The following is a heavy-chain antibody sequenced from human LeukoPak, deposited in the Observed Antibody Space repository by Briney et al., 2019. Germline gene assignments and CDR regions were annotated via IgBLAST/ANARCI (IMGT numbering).Heavy chain of an antibody. D-gene: IGHD2-2*01. CDR1: GGTFSGYY. J-gene: IGHJ4*02. V-gene: IGHV1-2*02. CDR3: AREQTRDIVVVPAVV. CDR2: INPNSGGT. Sequence: ASVKVSCKASGGTFSGYYMHWVRQAPGQGLEWMGWINPNSGGTNYAQKFQGRVTMTRDTSISTAYMGLSRLRSDDTAVYYCAREQTRDIVVVPAVVWGQGTLVTVSS.